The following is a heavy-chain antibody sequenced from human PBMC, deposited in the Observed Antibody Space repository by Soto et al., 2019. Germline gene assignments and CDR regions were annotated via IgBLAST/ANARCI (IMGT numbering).Heavy chain of an antibody. CDR3: AKDMSALRFLEWLFEFDP. V-gene: IGHV3-9*01. J-gene: IGHJ5*02. D-gene: IGHD3-3*01. Sequence: GGSLRLSCAASGFTFDDYAMHWVRQAPGKGLEWVSGISWNSGSIGYADSVKGRFTISRDNAKNSLYLQMNSLRAEDTALYYCAKDMSALRFLEWLFEFDPWGQGTLVTVSS. CDR2: ISWNSGSI. CDR1: GFTFDDYA.